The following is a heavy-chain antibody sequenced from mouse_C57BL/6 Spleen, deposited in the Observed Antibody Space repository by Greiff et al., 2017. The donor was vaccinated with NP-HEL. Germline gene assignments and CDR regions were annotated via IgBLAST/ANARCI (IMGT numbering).Heavy chain of an antibody. J-gene: IGHJ3*01. CDR1: GYAFSSSW. CDR2: IYPGDGDT. V-gene: IGHV1-82*01. D-gene: IGHD2-1*01. Sequence: QVQLKESGPELVKPGASVKISCKASGYAFSSSWMNWVKQRPGKGLEWIGRIYPGDGDTNYNGKFKGKATLTADKSSSTAYMQLSSLTSEDSAVYFCAEDLYGNSRFAYWGQGTLVTVSA. CDR3: AEDLYGNSRFAY.